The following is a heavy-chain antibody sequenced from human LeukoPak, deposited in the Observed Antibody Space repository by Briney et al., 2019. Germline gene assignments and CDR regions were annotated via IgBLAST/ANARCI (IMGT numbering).Heavy chain of an antibody. V-gene: IGHV3-7*05. CDR3: VRAIAVAGTY. D-gene: IGHD6-13*01. J-gene: IGHJ4*02. CDR1: GFTLSSYW. CDR2: INQDGSER. Sequence: PGGSLRLSCAASGFTLSSYWISWVRQAPGKGLEWVANINQDGSERYYVDSVKGRFTISRDNAENSVYLQMNSLRAEDSAVYYCVRAIAVAGTYWGQGTLVTVSS.